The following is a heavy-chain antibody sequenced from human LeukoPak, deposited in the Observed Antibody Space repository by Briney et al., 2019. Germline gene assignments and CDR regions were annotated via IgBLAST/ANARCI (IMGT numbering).Heavy chain of an antibody. V-gene: IGHV3-23*01. CDR3: ARVDYTDEGWGY. CDR2: ISGSGGST. J-gene: IGHJ4*02. CDR1: GLTFSNYA. Sequence: HPGGSLRLSCVASGLTFSNYAMTWVRRAPGKGLEWVSAISGSGGSTYYADSVRGRFTTSRDDARNSLFLQMNSLRAEDTAMYYCARVDYTDEGWGYWGQGTLVTVSS. D-gene: IGHD4-11*01.